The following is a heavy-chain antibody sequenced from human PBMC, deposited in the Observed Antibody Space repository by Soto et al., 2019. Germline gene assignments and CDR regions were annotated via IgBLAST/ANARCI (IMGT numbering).Heavy chain of an antibody. V-gene: IGHV3-9*01. CDR1: GFTFDDYA. D-gene: IGHD3-10*01. Sequence: GGSLRLSCAASGFTFDDYAMHWVRQAPGKGLEWVSGISWNSGSIGYADSVKGRFTISRDNAKNSLYLQMNSLRAEDTALYYCAKDALWSGELLGYFDYWGQGTLVTVSS. CDR2: ISWNSGSI. CDR3: AKDALWSGELLGYFDY. J-gene: IGHJ4*02.